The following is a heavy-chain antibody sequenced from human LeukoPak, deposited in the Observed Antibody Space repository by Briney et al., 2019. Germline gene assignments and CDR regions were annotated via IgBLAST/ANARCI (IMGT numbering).Heavy chain of an antibody. D-gene: IGHD6-6*01. CDR2: ISSSSSTI. V-gene: IGHV3-48*01. Sequence: GGSLRLSCAASGFTFSSYSMNWVRQAPGKGLEWVSYISSSSSTIYYADSVKGRFTISRDNAKNSLYLQMNSLRAEDTAVYYCARLSSSNIDWGQGTLATVSS. CDR3: ARLSSSNID. CDR1: GFTFSSYS. J-gene: IGHJ4*02.